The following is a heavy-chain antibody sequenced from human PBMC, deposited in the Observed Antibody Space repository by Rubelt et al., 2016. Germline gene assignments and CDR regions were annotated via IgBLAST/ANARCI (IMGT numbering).Heavy chain of an antibody. Sequence: QVQLVQSGAEVKKPGASVKVSCKASGYTFTGYYMHWVRQAPGQGLEWMGWINPNSGGTNYAQKFQGRVTMTRDTSISTAYMELSRLRSDDTAVYYCARSYCSGGSCYGEDYWGQGTLVTVSS. D-gene: IGHD2-15*01. CDR3: ARSYCSGGSCYGEDY. J-gene: IGHJ4*02. V-gene: IGHV1-2*02. CDR1: GYTFTGYY. CDR2: INPNSGGT.